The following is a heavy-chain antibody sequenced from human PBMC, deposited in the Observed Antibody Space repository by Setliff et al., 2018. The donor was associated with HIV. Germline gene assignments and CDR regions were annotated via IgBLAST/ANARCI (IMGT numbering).Heavy chain of an antibody. Sequence: PSETLSLTCNVSGVSMSSHYWSWIRQAPGQPPNKGLEWIGNIYYSGTTNYNPSLESRVTMSIDTSKSQFSLKLTSVTTADTAMYYCAGRGGYNDWYFDYWGQGALVTVSS. D-gene: IGHD5-12*01. J-gene: IGHJ4*02. CDR2: IYYSGTT. V-gene: IGHV4-59*11. CDR1: GVSMSSHY. CDR3: AGRGGYNDWYFDY.